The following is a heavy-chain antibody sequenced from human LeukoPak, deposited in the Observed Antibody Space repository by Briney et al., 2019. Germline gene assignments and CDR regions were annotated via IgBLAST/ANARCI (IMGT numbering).Heavy chain of an antibody. CDR3: ARGGIYGDYDNWFDS. D-gene: IGHD4-17*01. CDR2: IYYSGST. CDR1: GGSISSGDYY. Sequence: SETLSLTCTVSGGSISSGDYYWSWIRQPPGKGLEWIGYIYYSGSTYYNPSLKSRVTISVDTSKNQFSLKLSSVTAADTAVYYCARGGIYGDYDNWFDSWGQGTLVTVSS. V-gene: IGHV4-30-4*02. J-gene: IGHJ5*01.